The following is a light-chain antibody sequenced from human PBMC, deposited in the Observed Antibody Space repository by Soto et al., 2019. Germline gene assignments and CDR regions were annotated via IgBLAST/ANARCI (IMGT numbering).Light chain of an antibody. V-gene: IGLV1-40*01. CDR1: SSNIGAGYD. CDR3: QSYDSSLTGWV. Sequence: QAVVTQPPSVSGAPGQGVTISCTGSSSNIGAGYDVHWYQQLPGTAPKLLIYGNFNRPSGVPDRFSGSKSGTSASLAITGLQAEDEADYYCQSYDSSLTGWVFGGGTKLTVL. J-gene: IGLJ3*02. CDR2: GNF.